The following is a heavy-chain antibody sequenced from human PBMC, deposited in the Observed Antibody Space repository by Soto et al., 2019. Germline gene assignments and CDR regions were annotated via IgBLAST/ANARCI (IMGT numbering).Heavy chain of an antibody. D-gene: IGHD2-21*02. CDR3: ARDPLPHCGGDCCPDY. CDR1: GYTFTSYY. CDR2: INPSGGST. V-gene: IGHV1-46*01. Sequence: QVQLVQSGAEVKKPGASVKVSCKASGYTFTSYYMHWVRQAPGQGLEGMGIINPSGGSTSYAQKVQGRVTMTRDTSTSTVYMELSSLRSEDTAVYYCARDPLPHCGGDCCPDYWGQGTLVTVSS. J-gene: IGHJ4*02.